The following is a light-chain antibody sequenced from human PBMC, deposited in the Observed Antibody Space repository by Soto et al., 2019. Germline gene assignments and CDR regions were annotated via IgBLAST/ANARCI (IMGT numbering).Light chain of an antibody. CDR2: DAS. Sequence: DIQMTQSPSTLSASVGDRVTITCRASQSISNWLAWYQQKPGRAPKLLIYDASSLGSGVPSRFSGSGSGTEFTLTISSLQPRDFATYYCHQYNSYSTWTFGQGTKVDIK. CDR3: HQYNSYSTWT. V-gene: IGKV1-5*01. CDR1: QSISNW. J-gene: IGKJ1*01.